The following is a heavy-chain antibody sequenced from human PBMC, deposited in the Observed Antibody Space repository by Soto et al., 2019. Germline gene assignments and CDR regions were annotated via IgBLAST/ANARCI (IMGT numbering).Heavy chain of an antibody. CDR3: ARKSLYGSGSSFDF. CDR1: GYTFTDYY. D-gene: IGHD3-10*01. V-gene: IGHV1-2*02. J-gene: IGHJ5*01. CDR2: INPNTGDT. Sequence: QVQLVQSGAEVKKPGASVRVSCKASGYTFTDYYMHWVRQAPGQGLEWMAWINPNTGDTKYDQKFQGRVTVTRDTSNRIHNMELSSLRSDDTAIYYCARKSLYGSGSSFDFWGQGTLVTVSS.